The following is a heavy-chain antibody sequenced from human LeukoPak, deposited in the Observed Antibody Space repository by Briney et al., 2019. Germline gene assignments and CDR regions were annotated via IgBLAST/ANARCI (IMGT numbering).Heavy chain of an antibody. CDR1: GFTFSDYY. Sequence: GGSLRLSCAASGFTFSDYYMSWIRQAPGKGLEWVSSISGSGSIIYYADSVKGRFTISRDNAKNSLYLQMNSLRAEDTAVYYCARVRSPRYFDYWGQGTLVTVSS. V-gene: IGHV3-11*04. CDR2: ISGSGSII. CDR3: ARVRSPRYFDY. J-gene: IGHJ4*02.